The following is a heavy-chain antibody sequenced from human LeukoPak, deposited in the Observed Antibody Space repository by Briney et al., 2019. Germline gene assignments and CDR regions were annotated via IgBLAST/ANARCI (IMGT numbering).Heavy chain of an antibody. Sequence: SETLSLTCTVSGGSISSSSYYWGWIRQPPGKGLEWIGSIYYSGSTYYNPSLKSRVTISADTSKNQFSLKLSSVTAADTAVYYCARTTVTTRVYYYGMDVWGQGTTVTVSS. D-gene: IGHD4-17*01. CDR3: ARTTVTTRVYYYGMDV. J-gene: IGHJ6*02. CDR1: GGSISSSSYY. V-gene: IGHV4-39*07. CDR2: IYYSGST.